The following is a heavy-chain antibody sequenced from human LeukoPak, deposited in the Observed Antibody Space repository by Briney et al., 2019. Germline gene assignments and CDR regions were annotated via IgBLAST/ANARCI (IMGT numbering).Heavy chain of an antibody. CDR3: ARGRSGSYFDY. Sequence: PSQTLSLTCAVSGGSISSGGYSWSWIRQPPGKGLEWIGYIYHSGSTYYNPSLKSRVTISVDTSKNQFSLKLSSVTAADTAVYYCARGRSGSYFDYWGQGTLVTVSS. CDR2: IYHSGST. CDR1: GGSISSGGYS. V-gene: IGHV4-30-2*05. D-gene: IGHD1-26*01. J-gene: IGHJ4*02.